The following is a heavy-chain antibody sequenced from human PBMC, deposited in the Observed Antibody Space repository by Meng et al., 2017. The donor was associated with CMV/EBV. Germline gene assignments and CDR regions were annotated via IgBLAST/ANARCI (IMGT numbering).Heavy chain of an antibody. Sequence: CSISSGNYCWGWIRQSPGKGLVWIGSIYYSESTYYNPSLKRRVTISVDPSKNQFSLKLSSVTAADTAVYYCARDYSGTEGDNWFDPWGQGTLVTVSS. J-gene: IGHJ5*02. CDR2: IYYSEST. V-gene: IGHV4-39*07. CDR1: CSISSGNYC. CDR3: ARDYSGTEGDNWFDP. D-gene: IGHD1-1*01.